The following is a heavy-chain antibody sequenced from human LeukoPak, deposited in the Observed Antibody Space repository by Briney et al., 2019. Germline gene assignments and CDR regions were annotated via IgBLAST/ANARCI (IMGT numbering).Heavy chain of an antibody. V-gene: IGHV1-69*13. CDR1: GGTFSSYA. J-gene: IGHJ4*02. D-gene: IGHD5-18*01. Sequence: SVKVSCKASGGTFSSYAISWVRQAPRQGLEWMGGIIPIFDTADNAQKFQGRLTITADESTSTAYMELSSLRAEDTAVYYCAREGDRGYSYGTFDYWGQGTLVTVSS. CDR3: AREGDRGYSYGTFDY. CDR2: IIPIFDTA.